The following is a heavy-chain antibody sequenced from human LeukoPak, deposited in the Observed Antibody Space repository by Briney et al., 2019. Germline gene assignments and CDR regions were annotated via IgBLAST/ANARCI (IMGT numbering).Heavy chain of an antibody. CDR3: VRDTGGSGSYPDY. Sequence: PGGSLRLSCAASGFTFSNYWMTWVRQAPGKGLEWVVNIKQDGSERYYVDSVRGRFTISRDNAKNSVYLQVNSLRVEDTAMYYCVRDTGGSGSYPDYWGQGVLVTVSS. J-gene: IGHJ4*02. D-gene: IGHD1-26*01. CDR1: GFTFSNYW. V-gene: IGHV3-7*01. CDR2: IKQDGSER.